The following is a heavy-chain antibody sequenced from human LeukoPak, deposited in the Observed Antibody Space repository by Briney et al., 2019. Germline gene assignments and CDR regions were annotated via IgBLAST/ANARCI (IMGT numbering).Heavy chain of an antibody. Sequence: GASVKVSCKASGGTFSSYAISWVRQAPGQGLEWMGGIIPIFGTANYAQKFQGRVTLTTDESTSTAYMELSSLRSEDTAVYYCATRSLVTTFYYYYMDVWGKGTTVTVSS. CDR1: GGTFSSYA. CDR2: IIPIFGTA. J-gene: IGHJ6*03. D-gene: IGHD4-17*01. V-gene: IGHV1-69*05. CDR3: ATRSLVTTFYYYYMDV.